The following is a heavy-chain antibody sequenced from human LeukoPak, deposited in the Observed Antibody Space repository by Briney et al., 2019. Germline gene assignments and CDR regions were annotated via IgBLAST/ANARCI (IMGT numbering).Heavy chain of an antibody. J-gene: IGHJ4*02. CDR2: IKQDGSQT. Sequence: PGGSLRLSCEASGFTFSTYWMSWVRQAPGKGLEWVANIKQDGSQTYHADSVKGRFTISRDNAENSLYLQMNSLRVEDTAVYYCARGGRIQLERRGYFDYWGQGTLVTVSS. D-gene: IGHD1-1*01. V-gene: IGHV3-7*01. CDR1: GFTFSTYW. CDR3: ARGGRIQLERRGYFDY.